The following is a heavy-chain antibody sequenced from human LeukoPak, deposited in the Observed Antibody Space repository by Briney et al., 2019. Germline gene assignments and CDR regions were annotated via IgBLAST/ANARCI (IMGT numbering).Heavy chain of an antibody. CDR3: ARVSYDSSGIDY. Sequence: SETLSLTCTVSGGSISRYYWSWIRQPPGKGLEWIGYIYYSGSTNYNPSLKSRVTISVDTSKNQFSLKLSSVTAADTAVYYCARVSYDSSGIDYWGQGTLVTVSS. V-gene: IGHV4-59*01. CDR1: GGSISRYY. D-gene: IGHD3-22*01. CDR2: IYYSGST. J-gene: IGHJ4*02.